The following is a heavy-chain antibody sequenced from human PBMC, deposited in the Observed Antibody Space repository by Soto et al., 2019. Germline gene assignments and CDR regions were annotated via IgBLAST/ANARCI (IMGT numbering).Heavy chain of an antibody. V-gene: IGHV4-34*01. CDR3: MKPYYDFWSGRPYYYYYGMDV. Sequence: PSETLSLTCAVYGGSFSGYYWSWIRQPPGKGLEWIGEINHSGSTNCNPPLKSRVTISVDTSKNQFSLKLSSVTAADTAVYYCMKPYYDFWSGRPYYYYYGMDVWGQGTTVTVSS. CDR1: GGSFSGYY. J-gene: IGHJ6*02. D-gene: IGHD3-3*01. CDR2: INHSGST.